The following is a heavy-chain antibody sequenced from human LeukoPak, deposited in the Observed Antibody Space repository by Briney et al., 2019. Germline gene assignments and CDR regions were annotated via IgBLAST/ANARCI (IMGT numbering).Heavy chain of an antibody. CDR2: ISSGGSII. CDR1: VFSFSDYY. D-gene: IGHD1-26*01. CDR3: ARDVSGSRLLDY. J-gene: IGHJ4*02. V-gene: IGHV3-11*01. Sequence: PGGSLRLSCAASVFSFSDYYMSWIRQAPGKGLEWVSLISSGGSIIYYADSVKGRFTISRDNAKNSLYLQMNSLRAEDTAVYYCARDVSGSRLLDYWGQGTLVTVSS.